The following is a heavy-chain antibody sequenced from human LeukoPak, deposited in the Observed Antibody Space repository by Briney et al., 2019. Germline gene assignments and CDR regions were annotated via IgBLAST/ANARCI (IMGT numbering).Heavy chain of an antibody. CDR3: AKDSSSYLDY. V-gene: IGHV3-30*18. D-gene: IGHD2-2*01. J-gene: IGHJ4*02. Sequence: GRSLRLSCAASGFTFSSYGMHWVRQAPGKGLEWVAVIWYGGSNKYYADSVKGRFTISRDNSKNTLYLQMNSLRAEDTAVYYCAKDSSSYLDYWGQGTLVTVSS. CDR1: GFTFSSYG. CDR2: IWYGGSNK.